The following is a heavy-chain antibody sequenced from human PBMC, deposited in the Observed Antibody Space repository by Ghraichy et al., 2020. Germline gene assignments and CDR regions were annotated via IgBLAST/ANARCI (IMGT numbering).Heavy chain of an antibody. J-gene: IGHJ5*02. D-gene: IGHD1-26*01. V-gene: IGHV4-34*01. CDR2: INHSGST. CDR1: GGSFSGYY. CDR3: ARFGSGSYRSP. Sequence: SETLSLTCAVYGGSFSGYYWSWIRQPPGNGLEWIGEINHSGSTNYNPSLKSRVTISVDTSKNQFSLKLSSVTAADTAVYYCARFGSGSYRSPWGQGTLVTVSS.